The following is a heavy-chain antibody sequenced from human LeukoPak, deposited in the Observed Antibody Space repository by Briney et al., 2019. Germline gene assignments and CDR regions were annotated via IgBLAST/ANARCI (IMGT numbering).Heavy chain of an antibody. CDR3: ARGSSGAAESYFDY. J-gene: IGHJ4*02. D-gene: IGHD6-25*01. CDR2: ISGSGGST. Sequence: GGSLRLSCAASGFTFSSYSMNWVRQAPGKGLEWVSAISGSGGSTYYADSVKGRFTISRDNAKNSLYLQMNSLRVEDTAVYYCARGSSGAAESYFDYWGQGTLVTVSS. V-gene: IGHV3-21*01. CDR1: GFTFSSYS.